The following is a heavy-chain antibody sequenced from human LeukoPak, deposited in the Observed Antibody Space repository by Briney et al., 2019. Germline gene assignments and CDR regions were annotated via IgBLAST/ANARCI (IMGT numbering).Heavy chain of an antibody. V-gene: IGHV4-59*01. CDR3: ARTHHITIFSATFDP. D-gene: IGHD3-3*01. J-gene: IGHJ5*02. Sequence: SETLSLTCTVSGASISSYYWSWIRQPPGKGLEWIGYIYYSGSTNYNPSLKSRVTISVDTSKNQFSLKLSSVTAADTAVYYCARTHHITIFSATFDPWGQGTLVTVSS. CDR1: GASISSYY. CDR2: IYYSGST.